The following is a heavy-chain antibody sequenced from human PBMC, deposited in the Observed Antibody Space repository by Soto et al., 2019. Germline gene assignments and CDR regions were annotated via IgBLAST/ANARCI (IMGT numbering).Heavy chain of an antibody. CDR2: IYYSGST. CDR1: GGSISSYY. CDR3: ARQLKWDTAMDY. V-gene: IGHV4-59*08. J-gene: IGHJ4*02. Sequence: SETLSLTCTVSGGSISSYYWSWIRQPPGKGLEWIGYIYYSGSTNYNPSLKSRVTISVDTSKNQFSLKLSSVTAADTAVYYCARQLKWDTAMDYWGQGTLVTVSS. D-gene: IGHD5-18*01.